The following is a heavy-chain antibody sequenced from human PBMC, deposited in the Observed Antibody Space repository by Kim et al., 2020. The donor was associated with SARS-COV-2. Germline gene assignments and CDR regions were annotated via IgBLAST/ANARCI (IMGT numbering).Heavy chain of an antibody. Sequence: GGSLRLSCAASGFTFDDYTMHWVRQAPGKGLEWVSLISRDGGSIYYADSVKGRFTISRDNSKNTLYLQMNSLRTEDTAVYYCAKDNASWYYYGMDVWGQGTTVTVSS. CDR1: GFTFDDYT. CDR2: ISRDGGSI. V-gene: IGHV3-43*01. D-gene: IGHD6-13*01. CDR3: AKDNASWYYYGMDV. J-gene: IGHJ6*02.